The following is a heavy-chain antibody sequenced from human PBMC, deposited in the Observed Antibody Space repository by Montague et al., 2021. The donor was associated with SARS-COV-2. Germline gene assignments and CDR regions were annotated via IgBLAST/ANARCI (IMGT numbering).Heavy chain of an antibody. CDR2: IYYNEKT. CDR1: GASITTYY. D-gene: IGHD1/OR15-1a*01. Sequence: SETLSLTCAVSGASITTYYWSWIRQPPGQGLKWIGHIYYNEKTNYNPSLKSRVTISMDTPKNHFSLKVTSVTAADTALYFCAGGQQMNYFDFWGQATLVTVSS. V-gene: IGHV4-59*13. J-gene: IGHJ4*02. CDR3: AGGQQMNYFDF.